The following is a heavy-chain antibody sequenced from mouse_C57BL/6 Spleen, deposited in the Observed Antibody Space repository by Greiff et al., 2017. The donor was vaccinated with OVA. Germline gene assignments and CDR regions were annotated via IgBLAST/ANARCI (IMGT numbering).Heavy chain of an antibody. CDR3: ARRGSSYERGAMDY. J-gene: IGHJ4*01. V-gene: IGHV2-2*01. CDR2: IWSGGST. Sequence: VQRVESGPGLVQPSQSLSITCTVSGFSLTSYGVHWVRQSPGKGLEWLGVIWSGGSTDYNAAFISRLSISKDNSKSQVFFKMNSLQADDTAIYYWARRGSSYERGAMDYWGQGTSVTVSS. CDR1: GFSLTSYG. D-gene: IGHD1-1*01.